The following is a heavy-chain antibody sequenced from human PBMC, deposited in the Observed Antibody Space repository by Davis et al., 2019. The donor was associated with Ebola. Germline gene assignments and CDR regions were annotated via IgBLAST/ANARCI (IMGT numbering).Heavy chain of an antibody. D-gene: IGHD2-2*01. V-gene: IGHV3-11*05. CDR2: ISSSSSYT. CDR3: ARAHKYVGMDV. CDR1: GFTFSDYY. Sequence: WGSLRLSCAASGFTFSDYYMSWIRQAPGQWLEWVSYISSSSSYTNYADSVKGRFTISRDNAKNSLYLQMNSLRAEDTAVYYCARAHKYVGMDVWGQGTTVTVSS. J-gene: IGHJ6*02.